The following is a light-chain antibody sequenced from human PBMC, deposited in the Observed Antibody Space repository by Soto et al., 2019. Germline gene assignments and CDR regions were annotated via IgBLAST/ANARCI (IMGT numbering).Light chain of an antibody. CDR2: AAS. CDR1: QSVSSNY. J-gene: IGKJ1*01. Sequence: EFVLTQSPGTLSLSPGGRATLSCRASQSVSSNYLAWYQQKPGQAHRLLIYAASSRATGIPDRFSGSGSGTDFILTISRLGPEDFAVYYCQQYGSSRTFGQGTKVEIK. V-gene: IGKV3-20*01. CDR3: QQYGSSRT.